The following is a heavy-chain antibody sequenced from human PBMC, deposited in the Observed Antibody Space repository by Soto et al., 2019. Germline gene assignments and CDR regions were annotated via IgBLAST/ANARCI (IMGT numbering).Heavy chain of an antibody. CDR1: GFTFSSYG. J-gene: IGHJ6*03. D-gene: IGHD3-3*01. CDR2: ISYDGSNK. CDR3: AKDADSAPFWSGYYMDV. V-gene: IGHV3-30*18. Sequence: GGSLRLSCAASGFTFSSYGMHWVRQAPGKGLEWVAVISYDGSNKYYADSVKGRFTISRDNSKNTLYLQMNSLRAEDTAVYYCAKDADSAPFWSGYYMDVWGKGTTVTVSS.